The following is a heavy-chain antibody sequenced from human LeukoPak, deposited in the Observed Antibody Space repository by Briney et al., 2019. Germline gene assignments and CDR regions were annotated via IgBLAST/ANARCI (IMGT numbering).Heavy chain of an antibody. Sequence: GGSLRLSCAASGFTFSSAWMTWVRQAPGKGLEGVATIKDDGSDKYYVDSAKGRFTISRDNAKKSLWLQMNSLRVEDTAMYYCADLGSRDWGQGTLVTVSS. V-gene: IGHV3-7*01. CDR3: ADLGSRD. J-gene: IGHJ4*02. D-gene: IGHD3-16*01. CDR2: IKDDGSDK. CDR1: GFTFSSAW.